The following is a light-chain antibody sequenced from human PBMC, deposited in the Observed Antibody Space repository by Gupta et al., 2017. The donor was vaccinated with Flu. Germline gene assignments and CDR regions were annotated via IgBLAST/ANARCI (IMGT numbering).Light chain of an antibody. V-gene: IGKV1-5*01. J-gene: IGKJ1*01. CDR1: QRVATW. CDR2: SAS. CDR3: QQQDYYPWS. Sequence: PPTLLASLGDRGAITCRAGQRVATWLAWYQQKPGGAPQILIFSASTVHGGVPSNFSGSGAETDFTPTITSRQPDDFATYYCQQQDYYPWSFGQGTKVEF.